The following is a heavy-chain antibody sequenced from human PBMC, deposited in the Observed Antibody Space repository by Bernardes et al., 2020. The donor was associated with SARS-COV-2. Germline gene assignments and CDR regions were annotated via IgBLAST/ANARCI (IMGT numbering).Heavy chain of an antibody. D-gene: IGHD3-3*01. V-gene: IGHV4-59*01. CDR2: IYYSGST. CDR1: GGSISSYY. Sequence: SETLSLTCTVSGGSISSYYWSWIRQPPGKGLEWIGYIYYSGSTNYNPSLKSRVTISVDTSKNQFSLKLSSVTAADTAVYYCARGRKLRFLEWLPEGVWGQGTTVTVSS. CDR3: ARGRKLRFLEWLPEGV. J-gene: IGHJ6*02.